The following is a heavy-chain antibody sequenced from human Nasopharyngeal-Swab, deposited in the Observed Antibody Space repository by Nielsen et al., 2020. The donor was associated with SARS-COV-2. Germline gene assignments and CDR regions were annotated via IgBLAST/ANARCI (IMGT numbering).Heavy chain of an antibody. J-gene: IGHJ5*02. Sequence: SETLSLTRTVSGGSISSYYWIWIRQPPGKGLEWIGYIYYSGSTNYNPSLKSRVTISVDTSKNQFSLKLSSVTAADTAVYYCARYPRLWYYYDSSGYYGGGFDPWGQGTLVTVSS. V-gene: IGHV4-59*01. D-gene: IGHD3-22*01. CDR3: ARYPRLWYYYDSSGYYGGGFDP. CDR2: IYYSGST. CDR1: GGSISSYY.